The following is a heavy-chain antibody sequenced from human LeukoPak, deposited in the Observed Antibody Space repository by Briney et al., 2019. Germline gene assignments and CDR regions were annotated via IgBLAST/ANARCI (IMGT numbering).Heavy chain of an antibody. J-gene: IGHJ4*02. V-gene: IGHV1-2*02. CDR3: ARDRPGGGTDFDY. CDR2: INPNSGGT. Sequence: ASVKVSFKASGYTFTGYYMHWVRQAPGQGLEWMGWINPNSGGTNYAQKFQGRVTMTRDTSISTAYMELSRLRSDDTAVYYCARDRPGGGTDFDYWGQGTLVTVSS. CDR1: GYTFTGYY. D-gene: IGHD3-16*01.